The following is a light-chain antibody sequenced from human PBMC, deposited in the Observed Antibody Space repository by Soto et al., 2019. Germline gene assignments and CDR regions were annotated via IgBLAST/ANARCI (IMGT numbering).Light chain of an antibody. CDR1: QDISSA. CDR3: QQLNSYPIT. J-gene: IGKJ5*01. V-gene: IGKV1-9*01. CDR2: GAS. Sequence: DIQLTHSPSFLSASVGDRVTITCRASQDISSALAWYQQKPGEAPKVLIHGASTLQSGVPSRFSGSGSGTEFTLTINSLQPEDFATYYCQQLNSYPITFGQGTRLEIK.